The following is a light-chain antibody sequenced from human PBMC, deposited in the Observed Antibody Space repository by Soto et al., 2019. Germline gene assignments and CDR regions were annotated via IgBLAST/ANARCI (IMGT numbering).Light chain of an antibody. Sequence: EIVLTQSPATLSLSPGERATLSCRASQSVSTYLAWYQQKPGQAPRLLLYDVSNRATGIPSRFSGSGSGTDFTLTISSLEPEDFAVYYCQQRYTFGQGTKLEIK. CDR3: QQRYT. CDR1: QSVSTY. J-gene: IGKJ2*01. CDR2: DVS. V-gene: IGKV3-11*01.